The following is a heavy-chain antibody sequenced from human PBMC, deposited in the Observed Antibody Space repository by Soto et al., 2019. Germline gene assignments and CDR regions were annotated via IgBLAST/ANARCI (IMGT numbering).Heavy chain of an antibody. CDR1: GGSFSGYY. Sequence: PSETLSLTCAVYGGSFSGYYWSWIRQPPGKGLEWIGEINHSGSTNYNPSLKSRVTISVDTSKNQFSLRLSSVTAADTAIYYCARQFIGDYNDFDYWGRGTLVTVSS. CDR3: ARQFIGDYNDFDY. D-gene: IGHD4-17*01. CDR2: INHSGST. J-gene: IGHJ4*02. V-gene: IGHV4-34*01.